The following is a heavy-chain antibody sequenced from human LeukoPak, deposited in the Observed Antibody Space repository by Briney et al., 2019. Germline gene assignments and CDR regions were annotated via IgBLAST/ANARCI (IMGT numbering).Heavy chain of an antibody. V-gene: IGHV3-74*01. D-gene: IGHD3-10*01. CDR2: INSDGSST. CDR1: GFTFSSYA. J-gene: IGHJ6*02. Sequence: GGSLRLSCAASGFTFSSYAMHWVRQAPGKGLVWVSRINSDGSSTSYADSVKGRFTISRDNAKNTLYLQMNSLRAEDTAVYYCARDSITMVRGVIASYYYYGMDVWGQGTTVTVSS. CDR3: ARDSITMVRGVIASYYYYGMDV.